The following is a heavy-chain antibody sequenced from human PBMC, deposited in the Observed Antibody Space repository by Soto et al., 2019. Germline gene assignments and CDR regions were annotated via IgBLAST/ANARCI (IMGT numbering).Heavy chain of an antibody. J-gene: IGHJ5*02. CDR2: ISGSGGST. D-gene: IGHD4-4*01. CDR3: AKSSKGTNYSNYVRFDP. V-gene: IGHV3-23*01. Sequence: PGGSLRLSCAASGFTFSSYAMSWVRQAPGKGLEWVSAISGSGGSTYYADSVKGRFTISRDNSKNTLYLQMNSLRAEDTAVYYCAKSSKGTNYSNYVRFDPWGQGTLVTVSS. CDR1: GFTFSSYA.